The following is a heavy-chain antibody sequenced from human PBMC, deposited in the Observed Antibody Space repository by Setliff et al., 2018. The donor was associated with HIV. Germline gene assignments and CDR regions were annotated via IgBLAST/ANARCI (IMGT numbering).Heavy chain of an antibody. J-gene: IGHJ5*02. CDR2: IWYDGSKK. D-gene: IGHD4-17*01. CDR3: ARGGRPTDEYVWFDP. Sequence: GSLRLSCAASERTFTFRSFGMHWIRQAPGKGLEWLALIWYDGSKKYYADSVEGRFSISRDDSKSIAYLQMNSLRTEDTAVYYCARGGRPTDEYVWFDPWGQGTLVTVSS. V-gene: IGHV3-33*01. CDR1: ERTFTFRSFG.